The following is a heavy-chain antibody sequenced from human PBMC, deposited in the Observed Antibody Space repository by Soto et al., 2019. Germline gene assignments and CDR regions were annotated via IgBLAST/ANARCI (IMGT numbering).Heavy chain of an antibody. D-gene: IGHD3-22*01. J-gene: IGHJ4*02. CDR1: GGSISSGGYS. CDR2: IYHSGST. Sequence: TLSLTCAVSGGSISSGGYSWSWIRQPPGKGLEWIGYIYHSGSTYYNPSLKSRVTISVDRSKNQFPLKLSSVTAADTAVYYCARALSGYSYTFDYWGQGTLVTVSS. CDR3: ARALSGYSYTFDY. V-gene: IGHV4-30-2*01.